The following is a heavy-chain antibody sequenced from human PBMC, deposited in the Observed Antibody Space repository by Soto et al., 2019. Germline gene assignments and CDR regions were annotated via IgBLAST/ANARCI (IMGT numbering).Heavy chain of an antibody. Sequence: PSETLSLTCTVSGGSISSGDYYWSWIRQPPGKGLEWIGYIYYSGSTYYNPSLKSRVTISLDTSKNQFSLKLSSVTAADTAVYYCARVGSSIAVRRFEHWGPGTLVTVSS. V-gene: IGHV4-30-4*01. CDR3: ARVGSSIAVRRFEH. J-gene: IGHJ4*02. D-gene: IGHD6-6*01. CDR2: IYYSGST. CDR1: GGSISSGDYY.